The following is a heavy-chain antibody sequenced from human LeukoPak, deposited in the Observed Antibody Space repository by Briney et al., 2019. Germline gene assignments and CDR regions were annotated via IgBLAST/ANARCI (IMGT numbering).Heavy chain of an antibody. V-gene: IGHV1-8*02. D-gene: IGHD6-25*01. CDR2: INPYSGNT. Sequence: ASVKVSCKASGYTFTNYDINWVRQATGQGLEWMGWINPYSGNTGYSQKFRGRVTFTRNTSITTAYMEMSSLRSEDTAVYYCARGDDNIEAAHYWGQGTLVTVSS. CDR1: GYTFTNYD. J-gene: IGHJ4*02. CDR3: ARGDDNIEAAHY.